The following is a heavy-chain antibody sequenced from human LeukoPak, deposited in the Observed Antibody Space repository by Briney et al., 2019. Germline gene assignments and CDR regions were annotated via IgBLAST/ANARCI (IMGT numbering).Heavy chain of an antibody. V-gene: IGHV1-2*02. CDR1: GYTFTGYY. J-gene: IGHJ4*02. CDR3: ARDGEWYYDSSGHAGELDY. CDR2: INPNSGGT. Sequence: ASVKVSCKASGYTFTGYYMHWVRQAPGQGLEWMGWINPNSGGTNYAQKFQGRVTMTRDTSISTAYMELSRLRSDDTAVYYCARDGEWYYDSSGHAGELDYWGQGTLVTVSS. D-gene: IGHD3-22*01.